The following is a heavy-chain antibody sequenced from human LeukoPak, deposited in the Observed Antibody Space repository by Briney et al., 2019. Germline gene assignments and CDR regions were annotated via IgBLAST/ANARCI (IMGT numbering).Heavy chain of an antibody. D-gene: IGHD2-15*01. CDR3: ASRYCSGGSCYLPGVDY. Sequence: GGSLRLSCAASGFTFSSYSMNWVRQAPGKGLEWVSSISSSSSYIYYADSVKGRFTISRDNAKNSLYLQMNSLRAEDTAVYYCASRYCSGGSCYLPGVDYWGQGTLVTVSS. J-gene: IGHJ4*02. CDR2: ISSSSSYI. CDR1: GFTFSSYS. V-gene: IGHV3-21*01.